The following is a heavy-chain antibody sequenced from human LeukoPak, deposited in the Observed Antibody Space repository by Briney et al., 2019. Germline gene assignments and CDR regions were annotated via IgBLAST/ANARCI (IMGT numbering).Heavy chain of an antibody. V-gene: IGHV3-20*04. Sequence: GGSLRLSCAASGFTFDDYGMSWVRQAPGKGLEWVSGINWNGGSTGYADSVKGRFTISRDNAKNSLYLQMNSLRAEDTALYYCATYIAAQYWGYYYYMDVWGKGKPVTVSS. CDR2: INWNGGST. J-gene: IGHJ6*03. D-gene: IGHD6-6*01. CDR1: GFTFDDYG. CDR3: ATYIAAQYWGYYYYMDV.